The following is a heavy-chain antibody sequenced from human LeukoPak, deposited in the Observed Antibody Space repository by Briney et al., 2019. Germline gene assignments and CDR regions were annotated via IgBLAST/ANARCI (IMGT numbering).Heavy chain of an antibody. CDR3: ARDRSAAMLSH. V-gene: IGHV3-53*01. CDR2: TYSGGTT. Sequence: QTGGSLRLSCAASGFTFSSYTMNWVRQAPGKGLEWVSVTYSGGTTYYADSVKGRFTVSRDNSKNTLYLQMDSLRAEDTTVYYCARDRSAAMLSHWGQGTLVTVSS. D-gene: IGHD5-18*01. CDR1: GFTFSSYT. J-gene: IGHJ4*02.